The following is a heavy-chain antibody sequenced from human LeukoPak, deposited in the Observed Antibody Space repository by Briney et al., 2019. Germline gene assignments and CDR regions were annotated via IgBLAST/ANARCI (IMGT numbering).Heavy chain of an antibody. Sequence: GGSLRLSCATSGFTFSSYAMSWVRQAPGKGLEWVSAISGSGGSTYYADSVKGRFTISRDNAKNTLYLQMNSLRAEDTAVYYCAREIGGGIDNGGQGTMVSVSS. CDR3: AREIGGGIDN. V-gene: IGHV3-23*01. D-gene: IGHD2-8*01. CDR1: GFTFSSYA. CDR2: ISGSGGST. J-gene: IGHJ3*01.